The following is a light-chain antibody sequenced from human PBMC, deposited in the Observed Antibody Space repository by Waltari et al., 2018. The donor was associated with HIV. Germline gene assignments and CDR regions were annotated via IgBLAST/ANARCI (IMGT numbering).Light chain of an antibody. CDR1: SSNIGANYD. CDR2: GNN. J-gene: IGLJ2*01. CDR3: QSYDSSLSGSVV. V-gene: IGLV1-40*01. Sequence: QSVLTQPPSVSGAPGQRVTISCTGSSSNIGANYDVHWYQQFPGTAPKLLLPGNNDRPSGVPDRFSGSRSGTSASLAITGLQADDEADYYCQSYDSSLSGSVVFGGGTKLTVL.